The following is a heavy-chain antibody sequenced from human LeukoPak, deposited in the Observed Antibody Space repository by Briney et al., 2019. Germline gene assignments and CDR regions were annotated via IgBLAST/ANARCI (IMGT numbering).Heavy chain of an antibody. CDR2: IYYSGST. Sequence: PSETLSLTCTVSGGSISSYYWSWIRQPPGKGLEWIGYIYYSGSTNYNPSLKSRVTISVDTSKNQFSLKLSSVTAADTAVYYCARESRRTYYYDSSGYPFDYWGQGTLVTVSS. J-gene: IGHJ4*02. CDR3: ARESRRTYYYDSSGYPFDY. CDR1: GGSISSYY. D-gene: IGHD3-22*01. V-gene: IGHV4-59*12.